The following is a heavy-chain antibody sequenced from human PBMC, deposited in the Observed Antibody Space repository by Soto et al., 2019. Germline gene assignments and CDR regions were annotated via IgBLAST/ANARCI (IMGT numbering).Heavy chain of an antibody. Sequence: EVQLVESGGGLVQPGGSLRLSCAASGFTFSSYWMHWVRQAPGKGLVWVSRINSDGSSTSYADSVKGRFTISRDNXTNTMDLQMNSLRAEDTAVYYCARDGSGSYFNWFDPWGQGTLVTVSS. J-gene: IGHJ5*02. V-gene: IGHV3-74*01. CDR2: INSDGSST. CDR3: ARDGSGSYFNWFDP. CDR1: GFTFSSYW. D-gene: IGHD3-10*01.